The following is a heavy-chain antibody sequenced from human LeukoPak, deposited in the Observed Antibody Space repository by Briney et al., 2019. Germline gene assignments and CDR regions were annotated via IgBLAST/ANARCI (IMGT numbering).Heavy chain of an antibody. CDR1: GGSISSGDYY. CDR3: ARVDYGDYGNIFDY. CDR2: IYYSGST. Sequence: TSETLSLTCTVSGGSISSGDYYWSWIRQPPGKGLEWIGYIYYSGSTYYNPSLKSRFTISVDTSKNQFSLKLSSVTAADTAVYYCARVDYGDYGNIFDYWGQGTLVTVSS. D-gene: IGHD4-17*01. J-gene: IGHJ4*02. V-gene: IGHV4-30-4*08.